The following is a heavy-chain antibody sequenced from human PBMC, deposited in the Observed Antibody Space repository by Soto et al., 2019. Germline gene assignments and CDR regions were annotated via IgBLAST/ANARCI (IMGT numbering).Heavy chain of an antibody. CDR1: GGSFSGYY. V-gene: IGHV4-34*01. CDR2: INHSGST. Sequence: PSETLSLTCAVYGGSFSGYYWTWIRQPPGTGLEWIGEINHSGSTNYNPSLKSRVTISVDTPKNQFSLKLTSVTAADTAVDYCARDKITGLFDYWGQGTLVTVSS. CDR3: ARDKITGLFDY. J-gene: IGHJ4*02. D-gene: IGHD2-8*02.